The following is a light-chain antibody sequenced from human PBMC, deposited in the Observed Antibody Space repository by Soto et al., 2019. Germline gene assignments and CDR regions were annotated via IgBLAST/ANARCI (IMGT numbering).Light chain of an antibody. Sequence: QSVLTQPPSASGTPGQRVTISCSGSSSNIGSNYVYWYQQLPGTAPKLLIYRNNQRPSGVPDRFSGSKSGTSASLAISGLRSEDEAEYYCAAWDDSLSGPWVFGGGTQLTVL. CDR1: SSNIGSNY. CDR2: RNN. V-gene: IGLV1-47*01. J-gene: IGLJ3*02. CDR3: AAWDDSLSGPWV.